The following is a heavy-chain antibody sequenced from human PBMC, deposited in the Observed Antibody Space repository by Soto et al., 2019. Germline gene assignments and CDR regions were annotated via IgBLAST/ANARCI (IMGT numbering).Heavy chain of an antibody. CDR2: IYYSGST. CDR3: ATVGPMVRGVDLDY. J-gene: IGHJ4*02. Sequence: QLQLQESGPGLVKPSETLSLTCTVSGGSISSSSYYWGWIRQPPGKGLEWIGSIYYSGSTYYNPSLKSRVTISVDTSKNQFSLKLSSVTAADTAVYYCATVGPMVRGVDLDYWGQGTLVTVSS. V-gene: IGHV4-39*01. D-gene: IGHD3-10*01. CDR1: GGSISSSSYY.